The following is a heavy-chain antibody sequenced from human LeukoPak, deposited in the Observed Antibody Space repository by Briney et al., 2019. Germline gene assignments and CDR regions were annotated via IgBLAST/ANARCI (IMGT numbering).Heavy chain of an antibody. Sequence: GGSLRLSCAASGFTFSNYSMHWVRQAPGKGLNWVAFIRYDGSNKYYADSVKGRFTISRDNAKNTLNLQMNSLRAEDTAVYYCARDLGQYYDTSDNWFDPWGQGTLVTVSS. J-gene: IGHJ5*02. CDR1: GFTFSNYS. D-gene: IGHD3-22*01. CDR3: ARDLGQYYDTSDNWFDP. CDR2: IRYDGSNK. V-gene: IGHV3-30*02.